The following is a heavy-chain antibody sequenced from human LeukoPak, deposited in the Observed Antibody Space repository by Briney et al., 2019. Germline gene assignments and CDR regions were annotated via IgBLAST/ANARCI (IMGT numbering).Heavy chain of an antibody. V-gene: IGHV4-61*02. J-gene: IGHJ5*02. Sequence: NPSETLSLTCTVSGGSISSGSYYWSWIRQPAGKGLEWIGRIYTSGSTNYNPSLKSRVTISVDTSKNQFSLKLSSVTAADTAVYYCARDSSGWYWFDPWGQGTLVTVSS. CDR1: GGSISSGSYY. CDR3: ARDSSGWYWFDP. D-gene: IGHD6-19*01. CDR2: IYTSGST.